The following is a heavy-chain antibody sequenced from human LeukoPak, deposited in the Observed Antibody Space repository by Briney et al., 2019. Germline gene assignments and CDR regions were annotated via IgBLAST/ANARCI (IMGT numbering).Heavy chain of an antibody. J-gene: IGHJ3*02. CDR3: ARNYYDSSGPYDAFDI. CDR1: GGTFSSYA. D-gene: IGHD3-22*01. V-gene: IGHV1-69*06. CDR2: IIPIFGTA. Sequence: SVKVSCKASGGTFSSYAISWVRQAPGQGLEWMGGIIPIFGTANYAQKFQGRVTITADKSASTAYMELSSLRSEDTAVYYCARNYYDSSGPYDAFDIWGQGTMVTVSS.